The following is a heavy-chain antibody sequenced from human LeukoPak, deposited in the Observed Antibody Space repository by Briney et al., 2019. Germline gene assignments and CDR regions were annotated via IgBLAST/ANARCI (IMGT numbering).Heavy chain of an antibody. V-gene: IGHV3-23*01. CDR2: ISGSGGST. D-gene: IGHD3-9*01. CDR1: GFTFSRYA. Sequence: GWSLTLSCAPSGFTFSRYAMSWVRQAPAKGLEWVAVISGSGGSTYYADPVKGRFTISRDNSKNTLYLQMNSLRAEDTAVYYCAKSGDIAYWGKETLVTVSS. CDR3: AKSGDIAY. J-gene: IGHJ4*02.